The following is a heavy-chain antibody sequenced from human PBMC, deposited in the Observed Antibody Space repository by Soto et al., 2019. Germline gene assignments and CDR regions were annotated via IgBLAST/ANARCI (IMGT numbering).Heavy chain of an antibody. D-gene: IGHD2-15*01. CDR1: GFTFSYG. CDR3: AKLVIGYCSGNTCDDY. Sequence: VQLLESGGGLIQPGGSLRLSCAASGFTFSYGIHWLRQAPGKGLEWVAYISYDSSNKFYGDSVKGRFTISRDNSKNTQFTQMNSLRAEDTAVYYCAKLVIGYCSGNTCDDYWGQGTLVAVSS. CDR2: ISYDSSNK. J-gene: IGHJ4*02. V-gene: IGHV3-30*18.